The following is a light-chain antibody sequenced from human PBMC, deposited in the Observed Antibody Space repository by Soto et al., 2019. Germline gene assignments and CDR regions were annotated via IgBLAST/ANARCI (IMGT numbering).Light chain of an antibody. CDR3: QHFNNWPLT. CDR2: GAS. V-gene: IGKV3-15*01. CDR1: QSISSN. J-gene: IGKJ4*01. Sequence: ETVMTQSPATLSVSLGERATLSCRASQSISSNLAWYQQKPGQAPRLLIAGASTRATGVPARFSGSGSGTEFSLTISSLQSEDFALYYCQHFNNWPLTFGGGTKVEIK.